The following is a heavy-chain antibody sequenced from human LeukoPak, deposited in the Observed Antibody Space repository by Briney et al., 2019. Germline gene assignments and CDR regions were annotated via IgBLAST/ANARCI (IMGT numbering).Heavy chain of an antibody. D-gene: IGHD3-9*01. CDR3: AKWGDYNILTGYYVSDF. CDR1: GFIFRNYA. CDR2: ITGSGDTT. J-gene: IGHJ4*02. V-gene: IGHV3-23*01. Sequence: GASLRLSCAASGFIFRNYAMSWVRQAPGKGLEWVSAITGSGDTTYYADSVKGRFTISRDNSKNTLYVEMNTLRAEDTAVYYCAKWGDYNILTGYYVSDFWGQGTLVTVSS.